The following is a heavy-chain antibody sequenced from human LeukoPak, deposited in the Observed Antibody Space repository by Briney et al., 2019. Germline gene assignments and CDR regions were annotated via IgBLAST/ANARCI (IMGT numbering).Heavy chain of an antibody. V-gene: IGHV4-30-2*01. CDR2: IYHSGST. J-gene: IGHJ3*02. CDR1: GSSISSGGYY. CDR3: ARDSEGAFDI. Sequence: PSETLSLTCTVSGSSISSGGYYWSWIRQPPGKGLEWIGYIYHSGSTYYNPSLKSRVTISVDRSKNQFSLKLSSVTAADTAVYYCARDSEGAFDIWGQGTMVTVSS.